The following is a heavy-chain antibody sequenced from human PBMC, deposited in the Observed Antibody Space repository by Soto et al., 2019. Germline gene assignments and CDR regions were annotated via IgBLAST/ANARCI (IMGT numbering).Heavy chain of an antibody. Sequence: SVKVSCKASGGTFSSYTISWVRQAPGQGLEWMGRIIPILGIANYAQKFQGRVTITADKSTSTAYTELSSLRSEDTAVYYCATDCEAVSLDYWGQGTLVTVSS. CDR2: IIPILGIA. CDR1: GGTFSSYT. V-gene: IGHV1-69*04. J-gene: IGHJ4*02. D-gene: IGHD4-17*01. CDR3: ATDCEAVSLDY.